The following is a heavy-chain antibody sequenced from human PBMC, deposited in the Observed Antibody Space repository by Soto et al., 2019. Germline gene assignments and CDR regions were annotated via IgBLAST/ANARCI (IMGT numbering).Heavy chain of an antibody. V-gene: IGHV3-23*01. CDR3: AKFLWVGELNYYYYGMDV. D-gene: IGHD3-10*01. CDR2: ISRSADST. J-gene: IGHJ6*02. Sequence: EVQLLESGGGLVQPGGSLRLSCAASGFTFSSYAMSWVRQAPGKGLEWVAAISRSADSTYYGDSVEGRFTISRDNAKNTLYLQMNSLRVEDTAVYYCAKFLWVGELNYYYYGMDVWGQGTTVTVSS. CDR1: GFTFSSYA.